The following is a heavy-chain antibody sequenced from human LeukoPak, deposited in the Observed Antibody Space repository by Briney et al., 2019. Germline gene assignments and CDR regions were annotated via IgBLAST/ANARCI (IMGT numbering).Heavy chain of an antibody. J-gene: IGHJ3*02. CDR1: GFAFSTYW. Sequence: PGGSLRLSCAASGFAFSTYWMNWVRQAPGKGLEWVANIKQDGSEKYYVDSVKGRFTISRDNAKNSLYSQMNSLRAEDTAVYYCAKPITISGATDGFDIWGQGAKVTVS. CDR2: IKQDGSEK. D-gene: IGHD3-3*01. V-gene: IGHV3-7*01. CDR3: AKPITISGATDGFDI.